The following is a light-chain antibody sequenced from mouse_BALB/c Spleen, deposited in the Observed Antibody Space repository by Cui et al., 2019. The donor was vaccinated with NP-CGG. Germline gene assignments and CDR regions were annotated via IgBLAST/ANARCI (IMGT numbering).Light chain of an antibody. CDR2: GTN. Sequence: AVVTAETALTTSPGETVTLTCRSSTGAVTTTNNANWVQEKPDHLFTGLIGGTNNRAPGVPARFSGSLIGDKAALTITGAQTEDETIYFCALWYTNHWVFGGGTKLTVL. V-gene: IGLV1*01. J-gene: IGLJ1*01. CDR3: ALWYTNHWV. CDR1: TGAVTTTNN.